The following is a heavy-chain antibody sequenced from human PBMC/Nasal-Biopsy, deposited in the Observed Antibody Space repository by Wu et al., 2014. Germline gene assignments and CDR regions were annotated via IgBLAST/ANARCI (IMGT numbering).Heavy chain of an antibody. CDR3: ATLASGSYYAFDY. CDR1: GFTFSSYG. Sequence: LRLSCAASGFTFSSYGMHWVRQAPGKGLEWVAVISYDGSNKYYADSVKGRFTISRDNSKNTLYLQMNSLRAEDTAVYYCATLASGSYYAFDYWGQGTLVTVSS. J-gene: IGHJ4*02. V-gene: IGHV3-30*03. D-gene: IGHD1-26*01. CDR2: ISYDGSNK.